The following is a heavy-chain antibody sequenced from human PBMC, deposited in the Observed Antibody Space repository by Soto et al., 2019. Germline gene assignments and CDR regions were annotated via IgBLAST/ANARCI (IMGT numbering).Heavy chain of an antibody. CDR2: IDWDDDK. J-gene: IGHJ3*02. CDR1: GFSLSTNGIC. D-gene: IGHD3-22*01. CDR3: ARIHYDYYNSSGYYSKKAFDI. Sequence: SGPTLVNPRQTLTLTCTFSGFSLSTNGICVSWIRQPPGKALEWLALIDWDDDKYYSTSLKTRLTISKDTSKNQVVLTMTNMDPVDTATYYCARIHYDYYNSSGYYSKKAFDIWGQGTMVTVS. V-gene: IGHV2-70*01.